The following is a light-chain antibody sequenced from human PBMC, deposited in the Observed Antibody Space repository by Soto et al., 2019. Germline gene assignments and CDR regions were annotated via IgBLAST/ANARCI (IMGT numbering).Light chain of an antibody. CDR3: QQYNSYSPLT. V-gene: IGKV1-5*01. CDR1: QSISSW. J-gene: IGKJ4*01. Sequence: DIQMTQSPSSLSASVGDRVTITCRASQSISSWLAWYQQKPGKAPKLLIFEAFSLESGVPSRFSGSRSGTEFTLPIRSLQPDDYATYYCQQYNSYSPLTFGGGTKVEIK. CDR2: EAF.